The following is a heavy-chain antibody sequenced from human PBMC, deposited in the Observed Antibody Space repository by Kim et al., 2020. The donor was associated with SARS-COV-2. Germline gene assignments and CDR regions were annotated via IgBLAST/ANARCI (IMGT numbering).Heavy chain of an antibody. CDR2: IWYDGSNK. CDR3: ARESNYDILTGYLQPNFDY. Sequence: GGSLRLSCAASGFTFSSYGMHWVRQAPGKGLEWVAVIWYDGSNKYYADSVKGRFTISRDNSKNTLYLQMNSLRAEDTAVYYCARESNYDILTGYLQPNFDYWGQGTLVTVSS. J-gene: IGHJ4*02. CDR1: GFTFSSYG. V-gene: IGHV3-33*01. D-gene: IGHD3-9*01.